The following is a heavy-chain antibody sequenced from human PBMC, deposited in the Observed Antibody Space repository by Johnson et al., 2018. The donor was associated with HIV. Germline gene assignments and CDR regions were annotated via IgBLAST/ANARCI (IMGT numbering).Heavy chain of an antibody. Sequence: EQLVESGGGLVQPDRSLRLSCAASGFTFDDYAMHWVRQAPGKGLEWVSGISGSGGSTYYADSVKGRFTISRDNSKNTLLLQMKSLRAEDTAVYYCAKDYGDYGVVRDAFDIWGQG. V-gene: IGHV3-23*04. J-gene: IGHJ3*02. CDR2: ISGSGGST. CDR3: AKDYGDYGVVRDAFDI. D-gene: IGHD4-17*01. CDR1: GFTFDDYA.